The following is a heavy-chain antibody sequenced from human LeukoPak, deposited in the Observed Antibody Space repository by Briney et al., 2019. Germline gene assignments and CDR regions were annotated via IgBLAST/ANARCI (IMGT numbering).Heavy chain of an antibody. CDR1: GFTFSTEA. V-gene: IGHV3-23*01. CDR3: AKAPYYYGLDAFDI. Sequence: PGGSLRLSCEVSGFTFSTEAMTWVRQAPGKGLEWVSSISDSSRTTYYADSVQGRFTISRDNSKNTLYLQMNSLRAEDTAVYYCAKAPYYYGLDAFDIWGQGTMVTVSS. CDR2: ISDSSRTT. D-gene: IGHD3-10*01. J-gene: IGHJ3*02.